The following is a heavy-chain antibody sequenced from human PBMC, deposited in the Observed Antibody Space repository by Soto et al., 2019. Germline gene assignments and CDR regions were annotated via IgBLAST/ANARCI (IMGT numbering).Heavy chain of an antibody. CDR2: IWYDGSNK. CDR3: ARDAGYSSSWYGAFDI. Sequence: GGSLRLSCAASGFTFSSYGMHWVRQAPGKGLEWVAVIWYDGSNKYYADSVKGRFTISRDNSKNTLYLQMNSLRAEDTAVYYCARDAGYSSSWYGAFDIWGQGTMVTVSS. J-gene: IGHJ3*02. D-gene: IGHD6-13*01. V-gene: IGHV3-33*01. CDR1: GFTFSSYG.